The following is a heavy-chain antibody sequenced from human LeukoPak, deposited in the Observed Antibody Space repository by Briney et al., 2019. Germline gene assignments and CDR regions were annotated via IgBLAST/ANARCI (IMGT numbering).Heavy chain of an antibody. D-gene: IGHD6-13*01. CDR3: ARVAAAGTGYMDV. J-gene: IGHJ6*03. V-gene: IGHV4-30-4*07. Sequence: SETLSLTCAVSGGSISSGGYSWTWIRQPPGKGLEWIGYMYYTGNTYYNPSLRSRVTISVDTSKNQFSLKLSSVTAADTAVYYCARVAAAGTGYMDVWGKGTTVTVSS. CDR2: MYYTGNT. CDR1: GGSISSGGYS.